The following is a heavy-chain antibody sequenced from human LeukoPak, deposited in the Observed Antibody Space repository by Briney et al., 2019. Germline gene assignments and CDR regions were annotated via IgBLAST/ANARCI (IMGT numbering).Heavy chain of an antibody. D-gene: IGHD3-22*01. CDR1: GFTFSSYG. V-gene: IGHV3-30*18. CDR3: AKNYYDSSGYYLRAFDY. J-gene: IGHJ4*02. CDR2: MSYDGSNK. Sequence: GGSLRLSCAASGFTFSSYGMHWVRQAPGKGLEWVAVMSYDGSNKYYADSVKGRFTISRDNSKNTLYLQMNSLRAEDTAVYYCAKNYYDSSGYYLRAFDYWGQGSLVTVSS.